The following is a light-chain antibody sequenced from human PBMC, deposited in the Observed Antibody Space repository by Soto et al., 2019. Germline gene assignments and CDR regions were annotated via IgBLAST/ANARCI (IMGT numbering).Light chain of an antibody. Sequence: QSALHQPASVSGSPGPAITISFTGTSSDVGGYNYVSWYHQHPGKAPKLMIYEVSNRPSGVSNRFSGSKSVNTASLTISGLEAEDEADYYCSSYTSSSTYVVGTGTKLTVL. CDR3: SSYTSSSTYV. J-gene: IGLJ1*01. V-gene: IGLV2-14*01. CDR1: SSDVGGYNY. CDR2: EVS.